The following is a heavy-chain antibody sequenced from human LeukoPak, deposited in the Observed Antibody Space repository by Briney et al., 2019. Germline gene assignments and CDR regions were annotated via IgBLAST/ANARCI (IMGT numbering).Heavy chain of an antibody. V-gene: IGHV3-49*04. D-gene: IGHD4-23*01. Sequence: GGSLRLSCTVSEFTFGDYAMNWVRQAPGQGLEWVGFMRSKSYGGTTEYAASVKGRFTISRDDSKSIAYLQMNSLKTEDTAVYYCTRGNYGGTPYYLDFWGQGTLVTVSS. CDR1: EFTFGDYA. CDR3: TRGNYGGTPYYLDF. J-gene: IGHJ4*02. CDR2: MRSKSYGGTT.